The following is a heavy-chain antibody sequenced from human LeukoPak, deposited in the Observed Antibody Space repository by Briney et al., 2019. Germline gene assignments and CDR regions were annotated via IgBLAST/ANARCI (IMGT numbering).Heavy chain of an antibody. J-gene: IGHJ6*02. D-gene: IGHD2/OR15-2a*01. V-gene: IGHV3-30*14. CDR3: ARDFPGENGMDV. CDR2: ISSDGSNE. Sequence: PGGSLRLSCAASGFIFSGYSVHWVRQAPGKGLEWVAVISSDGSNEYYADSVKGRFTISRDNSRNTLYLQMSSLRAEGTALYFCARDFPGENGMDVWGQGTTVTVSS. CDR1: GFIFSGYS.